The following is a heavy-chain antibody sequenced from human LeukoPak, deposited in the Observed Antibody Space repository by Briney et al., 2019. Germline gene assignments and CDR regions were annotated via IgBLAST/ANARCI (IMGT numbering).Heavy chain of an antibody. CDR2: IYYSGST. CDR1: GGSISSGDYY. D-gene: IGHD2/OR15-2a*01. V-gene: IGHV4-31*03. CDR3: ARRLSANWYFDL. J-gene: IGHJ2*01. Sequence: SETLSLTCTVSGGSISSGDYYWSWIRQHPGKGLEWIGYIYYSGSTYYNPSLKSRVTISVDTSKNQFPLKLSSVTAADTAVYYCARRLSANWYFDLWGRGTLVTVSS.